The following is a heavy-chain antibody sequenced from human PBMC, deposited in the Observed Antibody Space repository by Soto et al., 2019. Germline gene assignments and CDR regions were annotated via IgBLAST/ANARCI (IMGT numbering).Heavy chain of an antibody. J-gene: IGHJ4*01. CDR2: ISGSGGST. D-gene: IGHD6-19*01. V-gene: IGHV3-23*01. CDR3: AKHSGSSGWPYYFDY. Sequence: HPGGSLRLSCAASGFTFSSYAMSWVRQAPGKGLEWVSAISGSGGSTYYADSVKGRFTISRDNSKNTLYLQMNSLRAEDTAVYYCAKHSGSSGWPYYFDYWGQGNLVTVSS. CDR1: GFTFSSYA.